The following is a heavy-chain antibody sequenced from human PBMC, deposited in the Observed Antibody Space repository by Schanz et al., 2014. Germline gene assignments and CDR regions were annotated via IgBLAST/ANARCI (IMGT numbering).Heavy chain of an antibody. D-gene: IGHD2-2*01. CDR3: AKSMYSTSWAFDF. J-gene: IGHJ4*02. CDR1: GFSFSTYA. V-gene: IGHV3-33*06. CDR2: IWYDGSNK. Sequence: QVQLVESGGGVVQPGRSLRLSCAASGFSFSTYAMHWVRQAPGKGLEWVAFIWYDGSNKYYADSVKGRFTISRDNSKNTLYVQMNSLRAEDTAVYYCAKSMYSTSWAFDFWGQGAQVTVSS.